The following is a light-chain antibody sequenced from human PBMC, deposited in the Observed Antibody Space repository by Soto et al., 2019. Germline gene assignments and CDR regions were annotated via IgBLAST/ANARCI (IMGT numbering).Light chain of an antibody. CDR3: QQYNYWPT. Sequence: EIVMTQAPATLSVSPGERATLSCRASQSVSSNLAWYQQKPGQAPRLLIHDASTRAPGIPARFSGSGSGTEFTLTISSLQSEDFSVYYCQQYNYWPTFGQGTKVEIK. CDR1: QSVSSN. J-gene: IGKJ1*01. CDR2: DAS. V-gene: IGKV3-15*01.